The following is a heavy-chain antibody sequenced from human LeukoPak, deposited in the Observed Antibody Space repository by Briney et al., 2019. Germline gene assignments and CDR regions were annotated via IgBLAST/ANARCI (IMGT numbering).Heavy chain of an antibody. CDR1: GYTFTGYY. CDR2: INPNSGGT. J-gene: IGHJ4*02. V-gene: IGHV1-2*02. D-gene: IGHD6-6*01. Sequence: ASVTVSCKASGYTFTGYYMHWVRQAPGQGLEWMGWINPNSGGTNYAQKFQGRVTMTRDTSISTAYMELSRLRSDDTAVYYCARSSLVHRGFDYWGQGTLVTVSS. CDR3: ARSSLVHRGFDY.